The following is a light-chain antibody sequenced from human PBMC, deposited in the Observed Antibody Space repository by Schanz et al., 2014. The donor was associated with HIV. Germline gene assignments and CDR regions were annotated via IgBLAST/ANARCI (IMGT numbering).Light chain of an antibody. CDR1: SSNIGAGFG. J-gene: IGLJ3*02. Sequence: QSVLTQPPSVSGAPGQRVTISCTGSSSNIGAGFGVHWYQQLPGTAPKLLIFADTKRPSGVPDRFSGSKSGTSASLAITGLQAEDEADYYCASYANSDTWVFGGGTKLTVL. CDR2: ADT. V-gene: IGLV1-40*01. CDR3: ASYANSDTWV.